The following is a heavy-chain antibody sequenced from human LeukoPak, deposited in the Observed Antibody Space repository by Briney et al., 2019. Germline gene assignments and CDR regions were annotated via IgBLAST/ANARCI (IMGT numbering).Heavy chain of an antibody. CDR3: ATSDTVSTYNWFDP. CDR1: GGSISSNTYF. D-gene: IGHD5/OR15-5a*01. Sequence: SETLSLTCNVSGGSISSNTYFWGWIRRPPGKGLEWIGSIRYSGSTYYNRSLKSRVTISVDTSKNQFSLNLSSLTAADTAVYYCATSDTVSTYNWFDPWGQGTLVTVS. V-gene: IGHV4-39*01. J-gene: IGHJ5*02. CDR2: IRYSGST.